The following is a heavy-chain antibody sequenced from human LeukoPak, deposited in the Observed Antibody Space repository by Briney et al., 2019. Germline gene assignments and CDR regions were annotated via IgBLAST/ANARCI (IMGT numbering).Heavy chain of an antibody. D-gene: IGHD4-11*01. CDR2: IYYSGST. Sequence: SETLSLTCTVSGGSISSSSYYWGWIRQPPGKGLEWIGSIYYSGSTYYNPSLKSRVTISVDTSKNQFSLKLSSVTAADTAVYYCATLPGRYSNYVCWGQGTLVTVSS. CDR3: ATLPGRYSNYVC. V-gene: IGHV4-39*07. CDR1: GGSISSSSYY. J-gene: IGHJ4*02.